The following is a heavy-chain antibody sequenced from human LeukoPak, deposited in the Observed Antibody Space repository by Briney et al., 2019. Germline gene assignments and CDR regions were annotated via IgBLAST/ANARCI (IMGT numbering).Heavy chain of an antibody. CDR2: MNPNSGNT. CDR1: GYTFTGYY. D-gene: IGHD2-15*01. CDR3: ARTHCSGGSCHTNWFDP. Sequence: ASVKVSCKASGYTFTGYYMHWVRQAPGQGLEWMGWMNPNSGNTGYAQKFRGRVTMTRNTSISTAYMELSSLRSEDTAVYYCARTHCSGGSCHTNWFDPWGQGTLVTVSS. V-gene: IGHV1-8*02. J-gene: IGHJ5*02.